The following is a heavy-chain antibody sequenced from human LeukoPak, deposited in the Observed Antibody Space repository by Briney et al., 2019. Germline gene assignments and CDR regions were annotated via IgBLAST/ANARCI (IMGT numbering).Heavy chain of an antibody. CDR2: IYSTGST. CDR1: GGSISSYY. CDR3: ARQIASAGTAGFDF. J-gene: IGHJ4*02. V-gene: IGHV4-4*07. Sequence: SETLSLTCTVSGGSISSYYWSWIRQPAGKGLEWIGRIYSTGSTNYNPSLKGRVTMSVDTSKNQFSLRLRSVTAANTAVYYCARQIASAGTAGFDFWGQGALVTVSS. D-gene: IGHD6-13*01.